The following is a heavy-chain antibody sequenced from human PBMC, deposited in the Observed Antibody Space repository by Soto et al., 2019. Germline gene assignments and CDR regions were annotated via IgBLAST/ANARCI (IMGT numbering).Heavy chain of an antibody. Sequence: QVQLVESGGGVVQPGRTLRLSCAASGFTFSGNGMHWLRQAPGKGLEWVAVISYDGSNKNYADSEKGRFTISRDDSKNTLYLQMNSLRGEDTAVYHCVKGTSTTAYMDVWGKGTTVTVSS. J-gene: IGHJ6*03. CDR2: ISYDGSNK. V-gene: IGHV3-30*18. D-gene: IGHD1-26*01. CDR1: GFTFSGNG. CDR3: VKGTSTTAYMDV.